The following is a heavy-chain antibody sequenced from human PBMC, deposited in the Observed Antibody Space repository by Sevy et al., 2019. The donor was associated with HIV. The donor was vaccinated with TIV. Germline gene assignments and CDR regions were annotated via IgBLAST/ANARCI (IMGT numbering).Heavy chain of an antibody. D-gene: IGHD5-12*01. CDR3: AHRPEMATTNYFDY. Sequence: SGPTLVNPTQTLTLTCTFSGFSLSTSGVGVGWIRQPPGKALEWLALIYWDDDKRYSQSLKSRLTITKDTSKNQVVLTMTNMDPVETATYYRAHRPEMATTNYFDYWGQGTLVTVSS. V-gene: IGHV2-5*02. J-gene: IGHJ4*02. CDR2: IYWDDDK. CDR1: GFSLSTSGVG.